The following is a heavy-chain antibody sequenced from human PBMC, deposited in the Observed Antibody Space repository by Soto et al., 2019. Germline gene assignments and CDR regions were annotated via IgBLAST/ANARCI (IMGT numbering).Heavy chain of an antibody. V-gene: IGHV4-31*03. Sequence: PSETLSLTCTVSGGSISSGGYYWSWIRQHPGKGLEWIGYIYYSGSTYYNPSLKSRVTISVDTSKKQFSLKLSSVTAAETAVYYCARRGYSGYDSFFDPWGQGALVTVSS. CDR1: GGSISSGGYY. J-gene: IGHJ5*02. D-gene: IGHD5-12*01. CDR2: IYYSGST. CDR3: ARRGYSGYDSFFDP.